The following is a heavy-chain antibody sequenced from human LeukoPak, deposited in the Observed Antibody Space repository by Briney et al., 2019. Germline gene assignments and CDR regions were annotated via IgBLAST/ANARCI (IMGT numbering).Heavy chain of an antibody. CDR2: ISYDGSNK. D-gene: IGHD1-26*01. V-gene: IGHV3-30*04. CDR1: GFTFSSYA. Sequence: PGGSLRLSCAASGFTFSSYAMHWVRQAPGKGLEWVAVISYDGSNKYYADSVKGRFTISRGNSKNTLYLQMNSLRAEDTAVYYCARAPEWELLFPPDYWGQGTLVTVSS. CDR3: ARAPEWELLFPPDY. J-gene: IGHJ4*02.